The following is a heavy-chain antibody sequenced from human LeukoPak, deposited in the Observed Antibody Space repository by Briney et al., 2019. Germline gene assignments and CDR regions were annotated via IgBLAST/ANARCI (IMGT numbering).Heavy chain of an antibody. CDR1: GFTFSSYG. J-gene: IGHJ4*02. Sequence: GGSLRLSCATSGFTFSSYGMSWVRQAPGKGLEWVSYISSSDTTMYNADSVKGRFTISRDNAKNSLYLQMNSLRAEDTAVYYCARASTYGPGSSFDYWGQGTLVTVSS. V-gene: IGHV3-48*04. D-gene: IGHD3-10*01. CDR2: ISSSDTTM. CDR3: ARASTYGPGSSFDY.